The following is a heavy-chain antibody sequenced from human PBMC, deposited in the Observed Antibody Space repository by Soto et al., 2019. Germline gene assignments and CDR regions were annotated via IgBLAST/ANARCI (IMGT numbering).Heavy chain of an antibody. J-gene: IGHJ2*01. CDR2: IKGRSEYT. V-gene: IGHV3-23*01. CDR3: ATANVAGPPLAWFFGL. D-gene: IGHD6-19*01. Sequence: ELQLLESGGSLVQPGGSLRLSCVASGFDFTKYGMSWVRQAPGKGLDWVSGIKGRSEYTYYADSVNGRLTVSSAPSKNTVSPQMTSPTAAATALYFCATANVAGPPLAWFFGLWGRGTLVTVSS. CDR1: GFDFTKYG.